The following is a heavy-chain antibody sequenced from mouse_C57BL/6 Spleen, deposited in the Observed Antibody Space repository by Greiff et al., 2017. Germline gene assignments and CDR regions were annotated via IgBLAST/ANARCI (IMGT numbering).Heavy chain of an antibody. CDR3: ARLGRGNYFDY. V-gene: IGHV5-12*01. CDR2: ISNGGGST. Sequence: EVKLVESGGGLVQPGGSLKLSCAASGFTFSDYYMYWVRQTPEKRLEWVAYISNGGGSTYYPDTVKGRFTISRDNAKNTLYLQMSRLKSEDTAMYYCARLGRGNYFDYWGQGTTLTVSS. D-gene: IGHD4-1*01. CDR1: GFTFSDYY. J-gene: IGHJ2*01.